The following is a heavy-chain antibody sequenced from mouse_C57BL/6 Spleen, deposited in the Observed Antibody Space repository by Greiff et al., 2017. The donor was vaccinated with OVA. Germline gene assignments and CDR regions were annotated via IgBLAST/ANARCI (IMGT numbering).Heavy chain of an antibody. CDR2: ISGGGGNT. D-gene: IGHD1-2*01. CDR3: ARMHGGFAY. Sequence: EVQRVESGGGLVKPGGSLKLSCAASGFTFSSYTMSWVRQTPEKRLEWVATISGGGGNTYYPDSVKGRFTISRDNAKNTLYLQMSSLRSEDTALYYCARMHGGFAYWGQGTLVTVSA. CDR1: GFTFSSYT. V-gene: IGHV5-9*01. J-gene: IGHJ3*01.